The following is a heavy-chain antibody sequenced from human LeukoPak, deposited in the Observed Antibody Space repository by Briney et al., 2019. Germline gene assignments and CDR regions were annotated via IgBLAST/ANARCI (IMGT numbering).Heavy chain of an antibody. J-gene: IGHJ4*02. CDR2: IKSDGIST. CDR1: GFAFSTYW. V-gene: IGHV3-74*01. CDR3: ARDRGYTQDY. Sequence: GGSLRLSCAASGFAFSTYWMHWVRQAPGKGLVWVSHIKSDGISTSYADSVKGRFTISRDNAKNTLYLQMNSLRAEDTAVYYCARDRGYTQDYWGQGTLVTISS. D-gene: IGHD5-12*01.